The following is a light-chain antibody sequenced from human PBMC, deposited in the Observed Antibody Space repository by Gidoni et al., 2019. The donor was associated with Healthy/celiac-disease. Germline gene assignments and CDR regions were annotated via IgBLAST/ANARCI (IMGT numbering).Light chain of an antibody. Sequence: EIELTQSPATLFLSPGERATLSCRASQSVSSYLAWYQQKPGQAPRLLIYDASNRATGIPARFSGSGSGTDFTLTISSLEPEDFAVYYCQQRSNWPPSFGQGTKLEIK. V-gene: IGKV3-11*01. CDR2: DAS. J-gene: IGKJ2*03. CDR3: QQRSNWPPS. CDR1: QSVSSY.